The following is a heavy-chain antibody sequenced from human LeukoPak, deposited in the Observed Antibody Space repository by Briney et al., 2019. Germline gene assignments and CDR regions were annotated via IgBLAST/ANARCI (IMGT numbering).Heavy chain of an antibody. J-gene: IGHJ5*02. CDR2: MNPNSGNT. CDR3: ARGGSVAAAGTDWFDP. D-gene: IGHD6-13*01. V-gene: IGHV1-8*01. CDR1: GYTFTSYD. Sequence: ASVKVSCKASGYTFTSYDINWVRQATGQGLEWMGWMNPNSGNTGYAQKFQGRVTMARNTSISTAYMELSSLRSEDTAVYYCARGGSVAAAGTDWFDPWGQGTLVTVSS.